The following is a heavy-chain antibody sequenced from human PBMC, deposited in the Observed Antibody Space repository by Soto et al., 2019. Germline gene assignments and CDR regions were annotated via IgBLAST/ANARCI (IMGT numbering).Heavy chain of an antibody. D-gene: IGHD3-3*01. V-gene: IGHV3-30*18. Sequence: PGGSLRLSCAASGFTFSSYGMHWVRQAPGKGLEWVAVISYDGSNKYYADSVKGRFTISRDNSKNTLYLQMNSLRAEDTAVYYCAKDVGGNVLRFLEWLFADYWGQGTLVTVSS. CDR3: AKDVGGNVLRFLEWLFADY. J-gene: IGHJ4*02. CDR2: ISYDGSNK. CDR1: GFTFSSYG.